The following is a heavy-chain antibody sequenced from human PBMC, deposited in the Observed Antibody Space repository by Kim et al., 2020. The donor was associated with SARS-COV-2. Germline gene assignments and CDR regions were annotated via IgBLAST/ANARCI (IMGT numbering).Heavy chain of an antibody. D-gene: IGHD3-10*01. CDR3: ARGGEYPDSFDI. Sequence: TSTPSFQDHLTISADKSISTADLQWSSLKASDTAMYYCARGGEYPDSFDIWGQGTMVTVSS. J-gene: IGHJ3*02. V-gene: IGHV5-10-1*01.